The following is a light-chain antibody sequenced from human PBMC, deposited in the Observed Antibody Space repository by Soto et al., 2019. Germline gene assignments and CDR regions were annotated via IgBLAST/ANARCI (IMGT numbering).Light chain of an antibody. Sequence: EIVLTQSPGTLSLSPGVRANLSCRASQSVSSSFLAWYQQKPGQAPRLLIYGASSRATGIPDRFSGSGSGTDFTLTISRLEPEDFAVYYCQQYGSSPWTFGQGTKVEFK. CDR2: GAS. V-gene: IGKV3-20*01. J-gene: IGKJ1*01. CDR1: QSVSSSF. CDR3: QQYGSSPWT.